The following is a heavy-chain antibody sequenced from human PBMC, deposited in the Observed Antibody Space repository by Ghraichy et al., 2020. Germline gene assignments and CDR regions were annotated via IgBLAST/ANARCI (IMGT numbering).Heavy chain of an antibody. CDR1: GGSVSSGSYY. D-gene: IGHD2-8*01. CDR3: AIDSTTKGDYYYYGMDV. Sequence: ETLSLTCTVSGGSVSSGSYYWSWIRQPPGKGLEWIGYIYYSGSTNYNPSLKSRVTISVDTSKNQFSLKLSSVTAADTAVYYCAIDSTTKGDYYYYGMDVWGQGTTVTVSS. CDR2: IYYSGST. J-gene: IGHJ6*02. V-gene: IGHV4-61*01.